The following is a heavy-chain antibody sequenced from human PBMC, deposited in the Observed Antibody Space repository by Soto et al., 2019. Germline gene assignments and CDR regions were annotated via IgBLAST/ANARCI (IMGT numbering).Heavy chain of an antibody. V-gene: IGHV1-18*01. CDR2: ISGFNGDT. Sequence: GASVKVSCKASGYTFTSYGISWVRQAPGQGLEWMGWISGFNGDTNYAQKFQGRVTMTTDTSTSTAYMDLRSLRSDDTAVYYCARAYDFWTSYTNFDYWGQGTLLTVSS. CDR3: ARAYDFWTSYTNFDY. D-gene: IGHD3-3*01. CDR1: GYTFTSYG. J-gene: IGHJ4*02.